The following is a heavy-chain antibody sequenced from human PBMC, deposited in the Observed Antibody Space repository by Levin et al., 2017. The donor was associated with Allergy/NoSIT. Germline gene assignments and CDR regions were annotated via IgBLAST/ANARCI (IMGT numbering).Heavy chain of an antibody. CDR2: INPNSGGT. J-gene: IGHJ3*02. V-gene: IGHV1-2*02. Sequence: ASVKVSCKASGYTFTGYYMHWVRQAPGQGLEWMGWINPNSGGTNYAQKFQGRVTMTRDTSISTAYMELSRLRSDDTAVYYCARGAGLPVSPDHDAFDSWGQGTMVTVSS. D-gene: IGHD4-11*01. CDR1: GYTFTGYY. CDR3: ARGAGLPVSPDHDAFDS.